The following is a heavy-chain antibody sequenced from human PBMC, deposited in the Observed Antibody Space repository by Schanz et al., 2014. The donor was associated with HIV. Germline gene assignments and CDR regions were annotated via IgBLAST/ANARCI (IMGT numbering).Heavy chain of an antibody. D-gene: IGHD3-10*01. V-gene: IGHV3-30*18. J-gene: IGHJ4*02. Sequence: VQLLESGGGLEQPGGSLRLSCAASGFNFNNYAMTWVRQAPGKGLEWVAVISYDGTNKKFADSVKGRFTISRDNSKNTLDLQMNNLKPEDTAVYYCAKAGLFFGQLWLGFFDYWGQGAQVTVSS. CDR3: AKAGLFFGQLWLGFFDY. CDR1: GFNFNNYA. CDR2: ISYDGTNK.